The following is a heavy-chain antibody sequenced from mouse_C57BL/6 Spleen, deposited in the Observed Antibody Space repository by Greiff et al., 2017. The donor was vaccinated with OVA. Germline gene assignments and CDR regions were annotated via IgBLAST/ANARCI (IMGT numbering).Heavy chain of an antibody. CDR1: GYSITSGYD. CDR2: ISYSGST. V-gene: IGHV3-1*01. J-gene: IGHJ1*03. Sequence: EVQLQESGPGMVKPSQSLSLTCTVTGYSITSGYDWHWIRHFPGNKLEWMGYISYSGSTNYNPSLKSRISITHDTSKNHFFLKLNSVTTEDTATYYCARGDYGSSNWYFDVWGTGTTVTVSS. D-gene: IGHD1-1*01. CDR3: ARGDYGSSNWYFDV.